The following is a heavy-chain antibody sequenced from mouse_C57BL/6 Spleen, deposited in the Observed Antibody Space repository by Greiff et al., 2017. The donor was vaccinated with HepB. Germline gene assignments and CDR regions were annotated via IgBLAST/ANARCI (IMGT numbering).Heavy chain of an antibody. V-gene: IGHV5-4*01. Sequence: VQLKESGGGLVKPGGSLKLSCAASGFTFSSYAMSWVRQTPEKRLEWVATISDGGSYTYYPDNVKGRFTISRDNAKNNLYLQMSHLKSEDTAMYYCARDQLRLDYWGQGTTLTVSS. D-gene: IGHD3-2*02. CDR2: ISDGGSYT. J-gene: IGHJ2*01. CDR1: GFTFSSYA. CDR3: ARDQLRLDY.